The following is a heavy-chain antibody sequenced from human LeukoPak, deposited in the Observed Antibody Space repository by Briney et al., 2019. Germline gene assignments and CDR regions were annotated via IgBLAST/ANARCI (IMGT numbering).Heavy chain of an antibody. CDR2: IWYDGSNK. Sequence: GGSLRLSCAASGFTFSSYGMHWVRHAPGKGLEWVAVIWYDGSNKYYADSMKGRFTISRDNSKNTLYLQMDSLRAEDTAVYYCARDPYSSSWYRLSYYYYGMDVWGQGTTVTVSS. D-gene: IGHD6-13*01. V-gene: IGHV3-33*01. CDR3: ARDPYSSSWYRLSYYYYGMDV. J-gene: IGHJ6*02. CDR1: GFTFSSYG.